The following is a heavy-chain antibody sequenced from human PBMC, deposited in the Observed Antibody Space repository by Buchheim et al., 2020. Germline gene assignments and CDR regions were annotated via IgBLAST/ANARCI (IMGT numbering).Heavy chain of an antibody. CDR3: ARDTPTVVYYYYGMDV. Sequence: QVQLVQSGAEVKKPGASVKVSCKASGYTFTSYYMHWVRQAPGQGLEWMGIIKPSGGSTSYAQKFQGRVTMTRNTNTITVNMELSSLRSEDTAVYYCARDTPTVVYYYYGMDVGGQGTT. J-gene: IGHJ6*02. CDR2: IKPSGGST. D-gene: IGHD4-23*01. CDR1: GYTFTSYY. V-gene: IGHV1-46*01.